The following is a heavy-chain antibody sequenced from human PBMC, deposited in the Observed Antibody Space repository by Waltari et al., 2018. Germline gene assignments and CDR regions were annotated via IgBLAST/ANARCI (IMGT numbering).Heavy chain of an antibody. CDR1: GYTFTGYY. D-gene: IGHD6-13*01. CDR3: ATDPARIAAASGY. V-gene: IGHV1-24*01. CDR2: FDPEDGET. J-gene: IGHJ4*02. Sequence: QVQLVQSGAEVKKPGASVKVSCKASGYTFTGYYMHWVRQAPGQGLEWMGGFDPEDGETIYAQKFQGRVTMTEDTSTDTAYMELSSLRSEDTAVYYCATDPARIAAASGYWGQGTLVTVSS.